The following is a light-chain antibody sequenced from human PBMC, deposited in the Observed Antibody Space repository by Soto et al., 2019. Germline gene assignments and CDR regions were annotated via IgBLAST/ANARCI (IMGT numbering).Light chain of an antibody. Sequence: QSVLTQPASVSGSPGQSITISCTGTSSDVGGYNYVSWYQQHPGKAPKLLIYEVTNRPSGVSSRFSGSKSGNTASLTISGLQAEDEADYYCSSYTSVSTLFVFGTGTKLTVL. J-gene: IGLJ1*01. CDR3: SSYTSVSTLFV. V-gene: IGLV2-14*01. CDR1: SSDVGGYNY. CDR2: EVT.